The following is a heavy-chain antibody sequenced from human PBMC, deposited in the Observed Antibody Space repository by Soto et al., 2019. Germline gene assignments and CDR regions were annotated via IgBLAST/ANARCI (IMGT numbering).Heavy chain of an antibody. D-gene: IGHD6-13*01. Sequence: SQTLSLTCAISGDSVSSNIATWNWIRQSPSRGLEWLGRTYYRSKWFNDYAVSVKSRITINPDTSKNQFSLQLNSVTPEDTAVYYCARAAGSARHWFDPWGQGALVTVSS. CDR2: TYYRSKWFN. CDR3: ARAAGSARHWFDP. V-gene: IGHV6-1*01. CDR1: GDSVSSNIAT. J-gene: IGHJ5*02.